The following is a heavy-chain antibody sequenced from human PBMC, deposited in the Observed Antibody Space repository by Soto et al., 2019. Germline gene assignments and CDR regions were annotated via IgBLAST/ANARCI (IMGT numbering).Heavy chain of an antibody. CDR2: IYYSGST. V-gene: IGHV4-30-4*01. Sequence: SETLSLTCTVSGGSISSGDYYWSWIRQPPGKGLEWIGHIYYSGSTYYNPSLKSRVSISIDTSKNQFSLKLSSVTAADTAVYYCARGKVFPVGGMDVWGQGTTVTVSS. J-gene: IGHJ6*02. CDR1: GGSISSGDYY. CDR3: ARGKVFPVGGMDV.